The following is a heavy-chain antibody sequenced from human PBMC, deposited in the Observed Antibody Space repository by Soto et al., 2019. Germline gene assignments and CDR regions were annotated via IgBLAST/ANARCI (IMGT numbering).Heavy chain of an antibody. V-gene: IGHV4-59*08. Sequence: SETLSLTCTVSGGSISSYYWSWIRQPPGKGLEWIGYIYYSGSTNYNPSLKSRVTISVDTSKNQFSLKLSSVTAADTAVYYCAGHYGDTRRYYYYYMDVWGKGTTVTVSS. D-gene: IGHD4-17*01. CDR3: AGHYGDTRRYYYYYMDV. CDR2: IYYSGST. CDR1: GGSISSYY. J-gene: IGHJ6*03.